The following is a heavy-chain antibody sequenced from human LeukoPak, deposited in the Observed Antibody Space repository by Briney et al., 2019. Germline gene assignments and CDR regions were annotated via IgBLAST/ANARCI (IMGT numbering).Heavy chain of an antibody. V-gene: IGHV3-53*01. CDR3: ARGHYYDSSGYHADAFDI. Sequence: PGGSLRLSCAASGFTVSSNYMTWVRQAPGKGLEWVSVIYSGGSTYYADSVKGRFTISRDNSKNTLFLQMNSLRAEDTAVYYCARGHYYDSSGYHADAFDIWGQGTMVTVSS. J-gene: IGHJ3*02. CDR1: GFTVSSNY. D-gene: IGHD3-22*01. CDR2: IYSGGST.